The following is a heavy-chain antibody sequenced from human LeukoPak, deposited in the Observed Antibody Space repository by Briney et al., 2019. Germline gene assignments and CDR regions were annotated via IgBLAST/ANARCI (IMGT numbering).Heavy chain of an antibody. Sequence: SETLSLTCTVSGGSISSSSYYWGWIRQPPGKGLEWIGSIYYSGSTYYNASLKSRVTISVDTSKNQFSLKLSSVTAADTAVYYCARQTGRLRNPAFDYWGQGTLVTVSS. CDR3: ARQTGRLRNPAFDY. V-gene: IGHV4-39*01. CDR2: IYYSGST. J-gene: IGHJ4*02. D-gene: IGHD5-12*01. CDR1: GGSISSSSYY.